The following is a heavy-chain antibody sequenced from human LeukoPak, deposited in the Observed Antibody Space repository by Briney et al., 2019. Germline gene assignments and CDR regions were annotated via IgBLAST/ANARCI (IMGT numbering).Heavy chain of an antibody. D-gene: IGHD1-26*01. CDR2: TYYSGST. V-gene: IGHV4-59*01. Sequence: SETLSLTCTVSGGSISSYYWSWIRQPPGKGLEWIGYTYYSGSTNYNPSLKSRVTISVDTSKNQFSLKLSSVTAADTAVYYCVRGKRSIVGATTFDYWGQGTLVTVSS. CDR1: GGSISSYY. CDR3: VRGKRSIVGATTFDY. J-gene: IGHJ4*02.